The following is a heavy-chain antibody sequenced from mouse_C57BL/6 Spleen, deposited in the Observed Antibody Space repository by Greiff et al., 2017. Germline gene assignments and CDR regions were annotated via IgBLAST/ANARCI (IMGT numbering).Heavy chain of an antibody. J-gene: IGHJ3*01. CDR2: INPYNGGT. CDR3: ARGDGYDDWFAY. V-gene: IGHV1-19*01. Sequence: EVKLLESGPVLVKPGASVKMSCKASGYTFTDYYMNWVKQSHGKSLEWIGVINPYNGGTSYNQKFKGKATLTVDKSSSTAYMELNSLTSEDSAVYYCARGDGYDDWFAYWGQGTLVTVSA. D-gene: IGHD2-2*01. CDR1: GYTFTDYY.